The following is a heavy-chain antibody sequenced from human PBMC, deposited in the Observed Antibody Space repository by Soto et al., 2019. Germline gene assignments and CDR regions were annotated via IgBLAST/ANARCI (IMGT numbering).Heavy chain of an antibody. J-gene: IGHJ4*02. CDR2: ISGSDGST. V-gene: IGHV3-23*01. D-gene: IGHD6-13*01. Sequence: EVQLLESGGGLVQPGGSLRLSCAASGFTFSSYAMNWVRQAPGKGLEWVSVISGSDGSTYYADSVKGRFTISRDNSNNTLKLQMNSLSAEDTAVYYCARGSSSWYFDYWGQGTLVTVSS. CDR1: GFTFSSYA. CDR3: ARGSSSWYFDY.